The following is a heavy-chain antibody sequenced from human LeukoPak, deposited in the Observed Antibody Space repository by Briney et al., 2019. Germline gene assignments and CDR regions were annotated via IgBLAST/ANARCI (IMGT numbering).Heavy chain of an antibody. CDR1: GFTFSSYA. V-gene: IGHV3-23*01. D-gene: IGHD6-6*01. J-gene: IGHJ4*02. Sequence: QSGGSLRLSCAASGFTFSSYAMGWVRQAPGKGLEWVSAISGSGGSTYYADSVKGRFTISRDNSKNTLYLQMNSLRAEDTAAYYCAKLVAARDDYWGQGTLVTVSS. CDR2: ISGSGGST. CDR3: AKLVAARDDY.